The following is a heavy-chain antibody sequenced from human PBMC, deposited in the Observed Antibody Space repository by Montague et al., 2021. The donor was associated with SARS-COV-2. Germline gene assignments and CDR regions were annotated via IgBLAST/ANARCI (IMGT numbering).Heavy chain of an antibody. CDR2: INTDGSTT. J-gene: IGHJ5*02. CDR1: GFTFSSYW. V-gene: IGHV3-74*01. CDR3: ARGPTGP. Sequence: SLRLSCAASGFTFSSYWMYWVRQAPGKGLVWVSRINTDGSTTNYADSVKGRFTISRDNAKNTLYLQMNSLRAEDTAVYYCARGPTGPWGQGTLVTVSS.